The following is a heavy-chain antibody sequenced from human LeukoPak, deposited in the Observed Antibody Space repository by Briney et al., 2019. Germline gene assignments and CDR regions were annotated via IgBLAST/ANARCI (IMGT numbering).Heavy chain of an antibody. CDR1: GGSISSSSYY. V-gene: IGHV4-39*07. J-gene: IGHJ4*02. Sequence: PSETLSLTCTVSGGSISSSSYYWGWIRQPPGKGLEWIGSIYYSGSTYYNPSLKSRVTISVDTSKNQFSLKLSSVTAADTAVYYCARDWGGPRDYWGQGTLVTVSS. CDR2: IYYSGST. CDR3: ARDWGGPRDY. D-gene: IGHD3-16*01.